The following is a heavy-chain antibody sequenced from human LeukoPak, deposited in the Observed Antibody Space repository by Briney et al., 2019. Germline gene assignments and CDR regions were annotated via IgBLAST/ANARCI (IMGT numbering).Heavy chain of an antibody. V-gene: IGHV3-21*01. CDR1: GFTFSSYS. D-gene: IGHD5-12*01. J-gene: IGHJ6*04. Sequence: GGSLRLSCAASGFTFSSYSMNWVRQAPGKGLEWVSSISSSSSYIYYADPVKGRFTISRDNAKNSLYLQMNSLRAEDTAVYYCARDRNVDIVATGYYYGMDVWGKGTTVTVSS. CDR2: ISSSSSYI. CDR3: ARDRNVDIVATGYYYGMDV.